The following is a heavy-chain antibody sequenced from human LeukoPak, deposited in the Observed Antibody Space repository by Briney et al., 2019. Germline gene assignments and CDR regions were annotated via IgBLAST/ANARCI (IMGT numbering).Heavy chain of an antibody. CDR1: GGSVSSGSYY. D-gene: IGHD6-19*01. Sequence: SETLSLTCTVSGGSVSSGSYYWRWIRQPPGKGLEWIGYIYYSGSTNYNPSLKSRVTISVDTSKNQFSLKLSSVTAADRAVYYCARDRAPSGYSSGWYIKDYYYYGMDVWGQGTTVTVSS. CDR3: ARDRAPSGYSSGWYIKDYYYYGMDV. V-gene: IGHV4-61*01. J-gene: IGHJ6*02. CDR2: IYYSGST.